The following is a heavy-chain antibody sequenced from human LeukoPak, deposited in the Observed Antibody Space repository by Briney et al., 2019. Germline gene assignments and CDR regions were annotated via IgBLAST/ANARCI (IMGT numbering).Heavy chain of an antibody. J-gene: IGHJ4*02. CDR1: GGSISSSSYY. D-gene: IGHD3-10*01. V-gene: IGHV4-39*07. Sequence: SETLSLTCTVSGGSISSSSYYWGWIRQPPGKGLEWIGGINHSGSTNYNPSLKSRVTISVDTSKNQFSLKLSSVTAADTAVYYCARGKVYYGSGSYFFYWGQGTLVTVSS. CDR3: ARGKVYYGSGSYFFY. CDR2: INHSGST.